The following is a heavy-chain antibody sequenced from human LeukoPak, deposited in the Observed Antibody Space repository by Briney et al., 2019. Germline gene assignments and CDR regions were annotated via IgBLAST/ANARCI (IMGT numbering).Heavy chain of an antibody. CDR1: RGSISSGGYY. V-gene: IGHV4-31*03. CDR3: ARAQDDGYNSYYYGMDV. D-gene: IGHD5-24*01. Sequence: SQTLSLTCTVSRGSISSGGYYWNWIRQHPEKGLEWIGYIYYSGSTYYNPSLKSRVTMSVDTSKNQFSLKLSSVTAADTAVYYCARAQDDGYNSYYYGMDVWGQGTTVAVSS. J-gene: IGHJ6*02. CDR2: IYYSGST.